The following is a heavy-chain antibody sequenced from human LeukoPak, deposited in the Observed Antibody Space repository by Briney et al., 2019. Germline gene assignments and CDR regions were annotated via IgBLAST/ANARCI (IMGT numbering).Heavy chain of an antibody. V-gene: IGHV4-59*08. J-gene: IGHJ4*02. D-gene: IGHD1-14*01. Sequence: SETLSLTCTVSGGSISSYYWSWIRQPPGKGLEWIGYIYYSGSTNYNPSLKSRVTISVDTSKNQFSLKLSSVTAADTPVYYCARQGGYKSPCDYWGQGTLVTVSS. CDR3: ARQGGYKSPCDY. CDR2: IYYSGST. CDR1: GGSISSYY.